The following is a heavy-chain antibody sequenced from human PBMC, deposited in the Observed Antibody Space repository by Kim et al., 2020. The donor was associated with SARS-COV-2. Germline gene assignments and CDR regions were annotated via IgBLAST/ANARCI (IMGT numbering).Heavy chain of an antibody. CDR2: IHPKSGDT. Sequence: ASVKVSCKASGYAFTDYHLHWVRQAPGKGLEWMGWIHPKSGDTNYARKFQGRVTMTRDTSISTVYMELTSLSSDDTAVFYCTSQITGTSFEYWGQGTLVTVS. V-gene: IGHV1-2*02. D-gene: IGHD1-1*01. J-gene: IGHJ4*02. CDR3: TSQITGTSFEY. CDR1: GYAFTDYH.